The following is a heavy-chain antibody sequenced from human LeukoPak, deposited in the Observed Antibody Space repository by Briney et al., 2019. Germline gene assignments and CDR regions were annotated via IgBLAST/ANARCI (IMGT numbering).Heavy chain of an antibody. CDR2: IHYSGST. CDR3: ARQLALAGLFDP. CDR1: GGSITSHY. Sequence: PSETLSLTCTVSGGSITSHYWSWIRQPPGKGLEWIGYIHYSGSTKYNPSLKSRVTISADTSKTQFSLNLSAVTAADTAVYYCARQLALAGLFDPWGQGSLVTVSS. D-gene: IGHD6-19*01. J-gene: IGHJ5*02. V-gene: IGHV4-59*08.